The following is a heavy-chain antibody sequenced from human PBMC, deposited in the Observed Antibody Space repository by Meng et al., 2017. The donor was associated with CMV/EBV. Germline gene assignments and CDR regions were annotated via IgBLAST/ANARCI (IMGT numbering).Heavy chain of an antibody. CDR2: ISSSGSTI. CDR1: GFTFSSYE. V-gene: IGHV3-48*03. D-gene: IGHD3-3*01. Sequence: GGSLRLSCAAFGFTFSSYEMNWVRQAPGKGLEWVSYISSSGSTIYYADSVKGRFTISRDNAKNSLYLQMNSLRAEDTAVYYCARVGSYDFWSGYHYYFDYWGQGTLVTVSS. CDR3: ARVGSYDFWSGYHYYFDY. J-gene: IGHJ4*02.